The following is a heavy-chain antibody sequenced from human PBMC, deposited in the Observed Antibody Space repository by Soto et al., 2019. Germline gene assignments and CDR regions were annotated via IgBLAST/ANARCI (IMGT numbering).Heavy chain of an antibody. CDR3: ARLSGDHSAFFSYGMDA. D-gene: IGHD2-21*01. CDR2: INSDGTIS. CDR1: RFTFDTYW. Sequence: LXLSCEASRFTFDTYWMNWVRQGPWKGPEWLSGINSDGTISSYADSLKGRFIISRDNARNTLSLQMNSLRADDTAVYYCARLSGDHSAFFSYGMDAWGQGTTVTVSS. J-gene: IGHJ6*02. V-gene: IGHV3-74*01.